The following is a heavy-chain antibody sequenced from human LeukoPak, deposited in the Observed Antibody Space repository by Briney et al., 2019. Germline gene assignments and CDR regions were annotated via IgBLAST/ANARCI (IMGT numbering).Heavy chain of an antibody. J-gene: IGHJ4*02. Sequence: GRSLTLSCSASGFTFDDYAMHWVRQAPGKGLEWVLGISWRSGSIGYPASVEAPFPISRDNAKNSLYRQLNSLRTGDWASFYCTKTHDSWTGYYKAPFDYWGQGTLVTVSS. V-gene: IGHV3-9*01. CDR2: ISWRSGSI. D-gene: IGHD3-9*01. CDR3: TKTHDSWTGYYKAPFDY. CDR1: GFTFDDYA.